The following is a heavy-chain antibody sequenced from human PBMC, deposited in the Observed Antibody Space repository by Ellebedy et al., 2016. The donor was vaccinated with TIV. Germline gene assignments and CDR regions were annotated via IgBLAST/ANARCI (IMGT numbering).Heavy chain of an antibody. CDR3: ARDGGSYSDFDY. J-gene: IGHJ4*02. Sequence: AASVTVSCKASRGTFSSYAISWVRQAAGRGLEWMGWINPNSGGTNYAQKFQGWVIMTIDTSISTAYMELSRLRSDDTAVYYCARDGGSYSDFDYWGQGTLVTVSS. CDR2: INPNSGGT. V-gene: IGHV1-2*04. D-gene: IGHD1-26*01. CDR1: RGTFSSYA.